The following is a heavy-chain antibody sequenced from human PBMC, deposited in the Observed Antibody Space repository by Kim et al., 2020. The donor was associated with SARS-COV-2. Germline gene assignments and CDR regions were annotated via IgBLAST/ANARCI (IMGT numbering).Heavy chain of an antibody. V-gene: IGHV4-59*01. CDR2: IYYSGST. CDR1: GGSISSYY. Sequence: SETLSLTCTVSGGSISSYYWSWIRQPPGKGLEWIGYIYYSGSTNYNPSLKSRVTISVDTSKNQFSLKLSSVTAADTAVYYCARFFRGYSSSSGAFDIWGQGTMVTVSS. D-gene: IGHD6-13*01. CDR3: ARFFRGYSSSSGAFDI. J-gene: IGHJ3*02.